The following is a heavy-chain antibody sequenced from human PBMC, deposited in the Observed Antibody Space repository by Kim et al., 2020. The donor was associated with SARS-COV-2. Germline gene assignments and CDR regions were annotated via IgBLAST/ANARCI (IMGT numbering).Heavy chain of an antibody. Sequence: GSTYYNPSLKSRVTISVDTSKNQFSLKLSSVTAADTAVYYCARGPLHAQYWGQGTLVTVSS. CDR3: ARGPLHAQY. V-gene: IGHV4-31*02. J-gene: IGHJ4*02. CDR2: GST.